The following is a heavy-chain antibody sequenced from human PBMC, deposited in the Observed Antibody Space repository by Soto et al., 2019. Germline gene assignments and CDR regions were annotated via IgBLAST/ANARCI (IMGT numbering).Heavy chain of an antibody. J-gene: IGHJ4*02. V-gene: IGHV1-69*13. CDR3: AREIVVVVASYFDY. CDR1: GGTFSSYA. D-gene: IGHD2-15*01. Sequence: SVKVSCKASGGTFSSYAISWVRQAPGQGLEWMGGIIPIFGTANYAQKFQGRVTITADESTSTAYMELSSLRSEDTAVYYCAREIVVVVASYFDYWGQGTLVTVSS. CDR2: IIPIFGTA.